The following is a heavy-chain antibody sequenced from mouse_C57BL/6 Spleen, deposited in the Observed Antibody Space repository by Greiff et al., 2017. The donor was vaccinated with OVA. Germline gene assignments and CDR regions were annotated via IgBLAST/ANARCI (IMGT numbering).Heavy chain of an antibody. J-gene: IGHJ2*01. D-gene: IGHD3-2*02. CDR2: ISSGGDYI. CDR3: TRESSSGYDY. Sequence: EVKLVESGAGLVKPRGSLKLSCAASGFTFSSYAMSWVRQTPEKRLEWVAYISSGGDYIYYADTVKGRFTISRDNARNTLYLQMSSLKSEDTAMYYCTRESSSGYDYWGQGTTLTVSS. V-gene: IGHV5-9-1*02. CDR1: GFTFSSYA.